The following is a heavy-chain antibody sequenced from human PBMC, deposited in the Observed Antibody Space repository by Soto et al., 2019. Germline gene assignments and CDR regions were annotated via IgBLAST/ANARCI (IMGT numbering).Heavy chain of an antibody. D-gene: IGHD6-19*01. Sequence: PGGSLRLSCSASGFTFRIYTILWVLQAQGKGLEYVAAISEAGGCTYSADSVKGRFTIARDDPQNQLDLTMSNLRAEDTAVYYCVTGDSRGRSELYCGQGPLVTVSS. CDR3: VTGDSRGRSELY. J-gene: IGHJ4*02. V-gene: IGHV3-64D*06. CDR2: ISEAGGCT. CDR1: GFTFRIYT.